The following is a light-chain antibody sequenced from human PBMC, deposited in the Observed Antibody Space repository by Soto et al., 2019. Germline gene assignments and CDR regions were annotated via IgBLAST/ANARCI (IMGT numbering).Light chain of an antibody. CDR3: QQYNNWPPVT. J-gene: IGKJ2*01. CDR1: QSVSSN. V-gene: IGKV3-15*01. CDR2: GAS. Sequence: EVVMTQSPATLSVSPGERATLSCRARQSVSSNLAWYQQKPGQPPRLLIYGASTRATGIPARFSGSGSGTEFTLTISSLQSEDFAVYYCQQYNNWPPVTFGQGTKLEIK.